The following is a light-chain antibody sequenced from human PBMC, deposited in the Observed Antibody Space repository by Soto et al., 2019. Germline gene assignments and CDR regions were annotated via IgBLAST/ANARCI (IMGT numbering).Light chain of an antibody. CDR1: QTILTY. CDR2: AAS. CDR3: QQSFSTTWT. J-gene: IGKJ1*01. V-gene: IGKV1-39*01. Sequence: DIQMTQSPSSLSASVGDRVTITCRASQTILTYLNWYQQKPGKAPKLLIYAASSLQSGVPSRFSGGGSATDFPLPISSLQPEDFATYYCQQSFSTTWTFGHGTKVEIK.